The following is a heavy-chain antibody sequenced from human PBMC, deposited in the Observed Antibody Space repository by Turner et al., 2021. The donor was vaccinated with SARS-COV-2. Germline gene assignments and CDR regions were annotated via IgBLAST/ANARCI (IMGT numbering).Heavy chain of an antibody. D-gene: IGHD3-22*01. V-gene: IGHV3-21*01. J-gene: IGHJ4*02. CDR1: GFTFSSNS. CDR2: ISNSNNYI. Sequence: EVQLVESGGCLVKPGGSLRLSCAASGFTFSSNSMNWVRQAPGKGLEWVSSISNSNNYIYYADSVKGRFTISRDNAKNSLYLQMNSLRAEDTAVYYCARWAYYGSSGYYPSHFDYWGQGTLVTVSS. CDR3: ARWAYYGSSGYYPSHFDY.